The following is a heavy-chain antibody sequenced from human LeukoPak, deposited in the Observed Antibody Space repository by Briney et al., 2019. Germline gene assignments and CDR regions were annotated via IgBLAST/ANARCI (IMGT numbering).Heavy chain of an antibody. Sequence: SETLSLTCAVYGGSFSGYYWSWIRQPPGKGLEWIGEINHSGSTNYNPSLKGRVTISVDTSKNQFSLKLSSVTAADTAVYYCARGGSKIVATWDWFDPWGQGTLVTVSS. D-gene: IGHD5-12*01. CDR1: GGSFSGYY. V-gene: IGHV4-34*01. CDR3: ARGGSKIVATWDWFDP. CDR2: INHSGST. J-gene: IGHJ5*02.